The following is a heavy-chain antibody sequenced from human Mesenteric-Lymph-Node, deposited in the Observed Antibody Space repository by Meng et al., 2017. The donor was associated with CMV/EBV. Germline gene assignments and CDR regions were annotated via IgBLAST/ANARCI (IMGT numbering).Heavy chain of an antibody. J-gene: IGHJ6*02. CDR1: GFAFYNYA. Sequence: GESLKISCAASGFAFYNYAMHWVRQAPGKGLEWVAIISYGGSDDYADSVKGRFTISRDNGKNTLFLQINNLRVEDTAVYYCARDSYGMDVWGQGTTVTVSS. CDR3: ARDSYGMDV. CDR2: ISYGGSDD. V-gene: IGHV3-30*04.